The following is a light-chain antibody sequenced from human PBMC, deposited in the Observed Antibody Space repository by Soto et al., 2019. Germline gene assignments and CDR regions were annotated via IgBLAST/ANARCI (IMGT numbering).Light chain of an antibody. CDR2: DVS. V-gene: IGLV2-14*01. CDR1: SSDVGTYNY. Sequence: QSVLTQPASVAGSPGQSITISCTGTSSDVGTYNYVSWYQLHPDKAPKLMIFDVSSRPSGVSNRFSGSKSGNTASLTISGLQAEDEADYYCGSYTTSSNYVFGTGTTVTVL. CDR3: GSYTTSSNYV. J-gene: IGLJ1*01.